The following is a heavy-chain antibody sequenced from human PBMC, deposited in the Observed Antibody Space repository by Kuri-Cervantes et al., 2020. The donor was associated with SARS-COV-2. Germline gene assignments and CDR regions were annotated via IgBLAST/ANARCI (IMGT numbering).Heavy chain of an antibody. V-gene: IGHV3-30*03. Sequence: LSLTCAASGFTFSNYDIHWVRQAPGKGLEWVAVISYDGSNKYYADSVKGRFTISRDNSKNTLYLQMNSLRAEDTAVYYCARAQRGLMVALDYWGQGTLVTVSS. CDR1: GFTFSNYD. D-gene: IGHD5-12*01. CDR2: ISYDGSNK. J-gene: IGHJ4*02. CDR3: ARAQRGLMVALDY.